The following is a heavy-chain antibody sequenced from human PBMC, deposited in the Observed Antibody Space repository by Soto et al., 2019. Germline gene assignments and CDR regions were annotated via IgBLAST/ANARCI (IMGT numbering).Heavy chain of an antibody. D-gene: IGHD2-8*01. V-gene: IGHV4-30-4*01. CDR3: ARDRLGYCTRTSCYYGMDV. CDR2: IYYSGST. Sequence: PXETLSLTCTVAGDSISSGYYYWTWIRQPPGKGLEWIGSIYYSGSTYYAPSLKSRVAISVDTSKNRFSLKLSSVTAADAAVYYCARDRLGYCTRTSCYYGMDVWGQGTTVTVSS. CDR1: GDSISSGYYY. J-gene: IGHJ6*02.